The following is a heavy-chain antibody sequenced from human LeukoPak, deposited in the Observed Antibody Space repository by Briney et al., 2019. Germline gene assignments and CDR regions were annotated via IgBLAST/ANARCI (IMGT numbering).Heavy chain of an antibody. Sequence: RASVKVSCKASGYTFTIYGISWVRQAPGQGLEWMGWISAYNGNTNYAQKLQGRLTMTTDTSTSTAYMELRSLRSDDTAVYYCARVDGSSSFNGFDPWGQGTLVTVSS. V-gene: IGHV1-18*01. J-gene: IGHJ5*02. D-gene: IGHD6-6*01. CDR1: GYTFTIYG. CDR2: ISAYNGNT. CDR3: ARVDGSSSFNGFDP.